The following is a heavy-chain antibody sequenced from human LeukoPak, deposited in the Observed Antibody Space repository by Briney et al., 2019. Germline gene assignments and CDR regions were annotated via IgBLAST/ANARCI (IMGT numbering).Heavy chain of an antibody. Sequence: GGSLRLSCAASGFTFSSYGMHWVRQAPGKGLEWVAFIRYDGSNKYYADSVKGRFTISRDNSKNTLYLQMNSLRAEDTAEYYCAKDTLPADYYDSSGSDYWGQGTLVTVSS. V-gene: IGHV3-30*02. CDR2: IRYDGSNK. CDR1: GFTFSSYG. J-gene: IGHJ4*02. D-gene: IGHD3-22*01. CDR3: AKDTLPADYYDSSGSDY.